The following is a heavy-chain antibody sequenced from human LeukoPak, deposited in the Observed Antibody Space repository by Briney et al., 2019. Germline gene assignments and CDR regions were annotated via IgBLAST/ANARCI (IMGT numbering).Heavy chain of an antibody. V-gene: IGHV1-69*05. D-gene: IGHD3-3*01. CDR1: GGTFSSYA. J-gene: IGHJ3*02. CDR3: ARERGSGYTQRRSDAFDI. CDR2: IIPIFGTA. Sequence: SVKVSCKASGGTFSSYAISWVRQAPGQGLEWMGGIIPIFGTANYAQKFQGRVTITTDESTSTAYMELSSLRSEETAVYYCARERGSGYTQRRSDAFDIWGQGTMVSVSS.